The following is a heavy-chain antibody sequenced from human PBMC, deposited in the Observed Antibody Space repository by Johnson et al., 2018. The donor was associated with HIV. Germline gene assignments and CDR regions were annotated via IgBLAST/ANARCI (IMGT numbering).Heavy chain of an antibody. CDR2: ISYDGSNK. J-gene: IGHJ3*02. Sequence: QVQLVESGGGVVQPGRSLRLSCAASGFTFSSYAMHWVRQAPGKGLEWVAVISYDGSNKYYADSVKGRFTISRDNSKNTLYLQMNTLRAEDTAVYYWARGPLYYYDSSPMIGAFDIWGQGTMVTVSS. D-gene: IGHD3-22*01. CDR3: ARGPLYYYDSSPMIGAFDI. V-gene: IGHV3-30-3*01. CDR1: GFTFSSYA.